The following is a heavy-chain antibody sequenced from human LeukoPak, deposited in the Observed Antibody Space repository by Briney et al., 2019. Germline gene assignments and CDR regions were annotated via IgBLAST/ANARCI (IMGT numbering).Heavy chain of an antibody. CDR2: ISSSGSTI. CDR1: GFTFSNAW. CDR3: ARGVRIAAAGTSLDY. J-gene: IGHJ4*02. Sequence: SGGSLRLSCAASGFTFSNAWMSWVRQAPGKGLEWVSYISSSGSTIYYADSVKGRFTISRDNAKNSLYLQMNSLRAEDTAVYYCARGVRIAAAGTSLDYWGQGTLVTVSS. V-gene: IGHV3-11*04. D-gene: IGHD6-13*01.